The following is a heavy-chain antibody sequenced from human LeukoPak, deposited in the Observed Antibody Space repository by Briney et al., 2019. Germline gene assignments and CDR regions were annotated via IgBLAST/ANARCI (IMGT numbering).Heavy chain of an antibody. D-gene: IGHD6-6*01. Sequence: SETLSLTCTVSGGSISSYYWSWIRQPPGKGLEWIGYIYYSGSTNYNPSPKSRVTISVDTSKNQFSLKLSSVTAADTAVYYCASKPYSSSSWDYWGQGTLVTVSS. CDR2: IYYSGST. CDR1: GGSISSYY. V-gene: IGHV4-59*12. J-gene: IGHJ4*02. CDR3: ASKPYSSSSWDY.